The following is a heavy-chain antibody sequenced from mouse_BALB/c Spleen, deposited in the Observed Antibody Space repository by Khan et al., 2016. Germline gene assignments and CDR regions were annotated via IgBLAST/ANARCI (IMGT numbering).Heavy chain of an antibody. Sequence: EVELVESGGGLVKPGGSLRLSCAASGFTFSVYYMYWVRQTPEKRLEWVATISDGGTYTYYPDSVKGRFTISRDNAKNILYLQMSSLKSEDTAMXYCSRDRYGNHYYAIDYWGQGTSVTVSS. CDR1: GFTFSVYY. J-gene: IGHJ4*01. D-gene: IGHD2-1*01. CDR2: ISDGGTYT. CDR3: SRDRYGNHYYAIDY. V-gene: IGHV5-4*02.